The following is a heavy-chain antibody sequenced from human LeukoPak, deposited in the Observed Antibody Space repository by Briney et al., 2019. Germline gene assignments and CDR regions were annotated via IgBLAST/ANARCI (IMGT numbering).Heavy chain of an antibody. Sequence: SETLSLTCTVSGGSISSGSYYRSWIRQPAGEGLEWIGRIYTSGSTNYNPSLKSRVTMSVDTSKNQFSLKLSSVTAADTAVYYCAREYSSSSRGSWFDPWGQGTLVTVSS. J-gene: IGHJ5*02. CDR2: IYTSGST. D-gene: IGHD6-6*01. CDR3: AREYSSSSRGSWFDP. V-gene: IGHV4-61*02. CDR1: GGSISSGSYY.